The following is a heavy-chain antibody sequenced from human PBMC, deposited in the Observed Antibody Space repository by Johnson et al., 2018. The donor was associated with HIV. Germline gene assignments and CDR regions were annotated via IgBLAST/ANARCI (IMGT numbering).Heavy chain of an antibody. CDR1: GFTFDDYA. V-gene: IGHV3-23*04. J-gene: IGHJ3*02. D-gene: IGHD6-19*01. CDR2: ISESGDST. Sequence: VLLVESGGGVVQPGRSLRLSCAPSGFTFDDYAMHWVRQAPGKGLEWVSTISESGDSTYYTDSVKGRFTISRDNSKNTMYLQMNSLRADDTAVYYCAKGGSGTSRIRAQTGAFDIWGQGTMVTVSS. CDR3: AKGGSGTSRIRAQTGAFDI.